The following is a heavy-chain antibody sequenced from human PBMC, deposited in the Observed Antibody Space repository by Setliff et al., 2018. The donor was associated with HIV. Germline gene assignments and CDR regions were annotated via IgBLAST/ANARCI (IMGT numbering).Heavy chain of an antibody. J-gene: IGHJ4*02. CDR1: GGSFSGYY. CDR2: INHSGNT. CDR3: ARGLGRGSGTYYNPPGY. V-gene: IGHV4-34*01. Sequence: SETLSLTCAFNGGSFSGYYWMWIRQSPGEGLEWIGEINHSGNTNYNPSLKSRVTMSGDTSKNQFSLNLTSVTAADMAVYFCARGLGRGSGTYYNPPGYWGPGTLVTVSS. D-gene: IGHD3-10*01.